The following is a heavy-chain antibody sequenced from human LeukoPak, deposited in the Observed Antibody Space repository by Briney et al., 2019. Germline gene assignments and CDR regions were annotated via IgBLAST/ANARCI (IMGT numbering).Heavy chain of an antibody. CDR3: ARDTSSGWHYQWYFDY. CDR2: ISYDGSNK. J-gene: IGHJ4*02. CDR1: GFTFSSYA. Sequence: GGSLRLSCAASGFTFSSYAMHWVRQAPGKGLEWVAVISYDGSNKYYADSVKGRFTISSDNSKNTLYLQINSLRAEDTAVYYCARDTSSGWHYQWYFDYWGQGTLVTVSS. V-gene: IGHV3-30*04. D-gene: IGHD6-19*01.